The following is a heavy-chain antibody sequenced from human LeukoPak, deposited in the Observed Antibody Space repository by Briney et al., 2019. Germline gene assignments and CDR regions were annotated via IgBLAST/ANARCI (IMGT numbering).Heavy chain of an antibody. CDR1: GFTFSTYW. J-gene: IGHJ4*02. V-gene: IGHV3-7*01. CDR3: ARDRMFCSNGGCPKAY. CDR2: IKQDGSEK. D-gene: IGHD2-8*01. Sequence: GGSLRLSCAASGFTFSTYWMSWVRQAPGRGLEWVANIKQDGSEKYYVDSVKGRFTISRDNAKNSLYLQMNSLRAEDTAVYYCARDRMFCSNGGCPKAYWGQGTLVTVSS.